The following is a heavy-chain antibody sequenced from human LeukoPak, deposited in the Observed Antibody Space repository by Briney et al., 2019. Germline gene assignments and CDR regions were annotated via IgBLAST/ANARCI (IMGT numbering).Heavy chain of an antibody. CDR3: ARRYDSSWTFDY. J-gene: IGHJ4*02. CDR1: GGSISSDNYY. CDR2: IYYSGST. D-gene: IGHD6-13*01. V-gene: IGHV4-39*01. Sequence: SETLSLTCTVSGGSISSDNYYWGWIRQPPGKGLEWIGTIYYSGSTYYSPSLKSRVTISVDTSNNQFSLKLSSVTAADTAVYYCARRYDSSWTFDYWGQGTLVTVSS.